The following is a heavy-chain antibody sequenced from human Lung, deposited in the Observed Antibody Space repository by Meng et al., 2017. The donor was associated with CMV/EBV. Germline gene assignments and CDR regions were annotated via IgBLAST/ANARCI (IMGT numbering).Heavy chain of an antibody. V-gene: IGHV1-69*10. Sequence: SVKVSXKASGYTFNNYGVTWVRQAPGQGLEWMGGIIPILGIANYAQKFQGRVTITADKSTSTAYMELSSLRSEDTAVYYCARAIIRGVPAVDYYYGMDVWGQGTTVTVSS. J-gene: IGHJ6*02. D-gene: IGHD2-2*01. CDR1: GYTFNNYG. CDR2: IIPILGIA. CDR3: ARAIIRGVPAVDYYYGMDV.